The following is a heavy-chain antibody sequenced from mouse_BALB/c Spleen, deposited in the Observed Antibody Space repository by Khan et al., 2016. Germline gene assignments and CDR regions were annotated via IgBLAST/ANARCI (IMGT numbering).Heavy chain of an antibody. CDR2: IYPGSNNI. D-gene: IGHD3-1*01. J-gene: IGHJ4*01. CDR1: GYTFTDYV. CDR3: ARSGSLSYYTLDY. V-gene: IGHV1-81*01. Sequence: VQLQESGPELVKPGASVNMSCKASGYTFTDYVIGWVKQRTGQGLEWIGEIYPGSNNIYYNEKFKDKATLTADKSSSTAYMQLSSLTSEDSADYFCARSGSLSYYTLDYWGQGASVTVSS.